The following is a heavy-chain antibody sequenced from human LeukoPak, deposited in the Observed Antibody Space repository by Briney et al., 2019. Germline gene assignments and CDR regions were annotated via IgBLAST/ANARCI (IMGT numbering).Heavy chain of an antibody. Sequence: ASVKVSCKSSGYTFTSYGISWVRQAPGQGLEWMGWISAYNGNTNYAQKLQGRVTMTADTSTSTAYMELRSLRSDDTAVYCCARGRMGAATLGYWGQGTLVTVSS. CDR2: ISAYNGNT. CDR1: GYTFTSYG. D-gene: IGHD2-15*01. J-gene: IGHJ4*02. CDR3: ARGRMGAATLGY. V-gene: IGHV1-18*01.